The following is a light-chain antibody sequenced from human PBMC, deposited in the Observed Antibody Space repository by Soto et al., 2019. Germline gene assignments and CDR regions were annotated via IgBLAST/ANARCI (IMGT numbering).Light chain of an antibody. CDR3: QQYSNWPIT. CDR1: QSVSIS. Sequence: ETVMTQSPATLSVSPGETATLSCRASQSVSISLAWYQQKPGQAPRLLIYGASTRATGIPARFSGRGSGTAFTLTISSRQSEDIALYHCQQYSNWPITFGKGTRLEI. V-gene: IGKV3-15*01. CDR2: GAS. J-gene: IGKJ5*01.